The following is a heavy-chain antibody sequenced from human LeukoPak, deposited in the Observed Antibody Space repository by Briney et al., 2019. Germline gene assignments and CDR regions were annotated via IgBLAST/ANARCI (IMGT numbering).Heavy chain of an antibody. V-gene: IGHV1-69*13. CDR1: GYTFTSYD. D-gene: IGHD3-10*01. J-gene: IGHJ5*02. CDR2: IIPIFGTA. Sequence: SVKVSCKASGYTFTSYDINWVRQAPGQGLEWMGGIIPIFGTANYAQKFQGRVTITADESTSTAYMELSSLRSEDTAVYYCARNVAMVRDWFDPWGQGTLVTVSS. CDR3: ARNVAMVRDWFDP.